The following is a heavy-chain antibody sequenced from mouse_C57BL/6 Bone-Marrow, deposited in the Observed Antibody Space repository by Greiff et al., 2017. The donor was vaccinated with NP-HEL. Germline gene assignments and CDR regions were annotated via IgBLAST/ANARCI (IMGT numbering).Heavy chain of an antibody. D-gene: IGHD2-3*01. Sequence: EVNVVESGGGLVQPGGSLKLSCAASGFTFSDYYMYWVRQTPEKRLEWVAYISNGGGSTYYPDTVKGRFTISRDNAKNTLYLQMSRLKSEDTAMYYCARHGGYYAFAYWGQGTLVTVSA. CDR3: ARHGGYYAFAY. CDR1: GFTFSDYY. CDR2: ISNGGGST. V-gene: IGHV5-12*01. J-gene: IGHJ3*01.